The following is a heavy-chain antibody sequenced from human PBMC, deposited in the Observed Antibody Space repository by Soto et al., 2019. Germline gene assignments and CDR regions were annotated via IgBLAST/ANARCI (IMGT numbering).Heavy chain of an antibody. D-gene: IGHD3-10*01. Sequence: QVQLVESGGGLVKPGGSLRLSCAASGFTFSDYYMSWIRQAPGKGLEWVSYISSSSSYTNYADSVKGRFTISRDNAKNALYLQMNRLRAEAKAVYYCARGGVGFGQPSDYWGQGTLVTVSS. V-gene: IGHV3-11*05. CDR1: GFTFSDYY. J-gene: IGHJ4*02. CDR3: ARGGVGFGQPSDY. CDR2: ISSSSSYT.